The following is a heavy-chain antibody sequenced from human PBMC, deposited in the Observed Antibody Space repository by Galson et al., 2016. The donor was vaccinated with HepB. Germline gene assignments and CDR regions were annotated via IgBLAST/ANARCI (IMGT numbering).Heavy chain of an antibody. CDR1: GFTFSSYK. CDR2: ILYDGSDK. Sequence: SLRLSCAASGFTFSSYKMHWVRQAPGEGLDWVAVILYDGSDKYYADSVKGRFTISRDNSKNTLYLQMNSLRAGDTAVYYCARDQYVRGSGWYSASGCWGQGTLVTVSS. V-gene: IGHV3-30*04. CDR3: ARDQYVRGSGWYSASGC. J-gene: IGHJ4*02. D-gene: IGHD6-13*01.